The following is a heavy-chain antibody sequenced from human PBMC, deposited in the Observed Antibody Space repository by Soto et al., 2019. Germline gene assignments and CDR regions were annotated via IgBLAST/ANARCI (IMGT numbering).Heavy chain of an antibody. D-gene: IGHD2-2*01. J-gene: IGHJ4*02. V-gene: IGHV1-18*01. CDR3: ARGYCSSTSCYSLDY. CDR2: ISACNGNT. Sequence: GASVKVSCKASGYTFTSYGISWVRQAPGQGLEWMGWISACNGNTKYSQKFQGRVTMTTDTSTSTAYVELSSLRSEDTAVYYCARGYCSSTSCYSLDYWGQGTLVTVSS. CDR1: GYTFTSYG.